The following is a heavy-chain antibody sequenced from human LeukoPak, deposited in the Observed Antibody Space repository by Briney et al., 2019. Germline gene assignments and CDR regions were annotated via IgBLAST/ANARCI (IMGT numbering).Heavy chain of an antibody. V-gene: IGHV3-23*01. CDR2: ISGSGGSR. D-gene: IGHD3-22*01. Sequence: PGGSLRLSCAASGFTFSSYAMGWVRPAPGKGREWVSAISGSGGSRYYADSVKGWFTISRDNSTNTLYLQMHSLRAEATAVYSCAKSVHYYDSSLDAFDIWGQGTMVTVSS. J-gene: IGHJ3*02. CDR1: GFTFSSYA. CDR3: AKSVHYYDSSLDAFDI.